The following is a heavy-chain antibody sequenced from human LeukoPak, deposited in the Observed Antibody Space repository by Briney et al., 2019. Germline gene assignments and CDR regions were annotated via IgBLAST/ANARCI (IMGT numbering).Heavy chain of an antibody. CDR3: ASSYYGSGRFDY. D-gene: IGHD3-10*01. CDR1: GGSISSHY. Sequence: SETLSLTCTVSGGSISSHYWSWIRQPPGKGLEWIGYIYYSGSTYYNPSLKSRVTISVDTSKNQFSLKLSSVTAADTAVYYCASSYYGSGRFDYWGQGTLVTVSS. CDR2: IYYSGST. V-gene: IGHV4-59*08. J-gene: IGHJ4*02.